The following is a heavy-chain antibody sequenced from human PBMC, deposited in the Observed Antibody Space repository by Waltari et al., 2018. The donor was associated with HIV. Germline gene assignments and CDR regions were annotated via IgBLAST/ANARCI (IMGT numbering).Heavy chain of an antibody. D-gene: IGHD2-2*01. Sequence: QELLVQSGAEVKKPGASVKVSCKASGYSFIDYFIHGVRQAPGQGLEWMGRINPNGGVTHEPQKCQGRVIFTRNSSMRTAFMDLTRLRADDTAQYCCARGYVQNDLRGLFHLWGRGTSVTVSS. CDR3: ARGYVQNDLRGLFHL. CDR1: GYSFIDYF. J-gene: IGHJ2*01. V-gene: IGHV1-2*06. CDR2: INPNGGVT.